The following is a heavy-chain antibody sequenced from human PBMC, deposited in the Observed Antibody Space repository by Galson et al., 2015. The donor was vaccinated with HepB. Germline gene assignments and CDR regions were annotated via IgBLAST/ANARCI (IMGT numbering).Heavy chain of an antibody. J-gene: IGHJ4*02. CDR3: AREREHYYDSSGYHYYFDY. Sequence: SCKASGYTFTSYGISWVRQAPGQGLEWMGWISAYDGNTNYAQKLQGRVTMTTDTSTSTAYMELRSLRSDDTAVYYCAREREHYYDSSGYHYYFDYWGQGTLVTVSP. D-gene: IGHD3-22*01. CDR2: ISAYDGNT. CDR1: GYTFTSYG. V-gene: IGHV1-18*01.